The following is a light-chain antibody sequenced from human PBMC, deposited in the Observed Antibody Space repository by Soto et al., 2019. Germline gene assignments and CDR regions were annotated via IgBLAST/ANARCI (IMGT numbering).Light chain of an antibody. J-gene: IGLJ2*01. CDR2: EVT. CDR3: NSYTKSSDVV. V-gene: IGLV2-14*01. Sequence: QSVLTQPASVSGSPGQSITISCAGTRDDIGAYDYVSWYQQHPGNAPKLLVYEVTNRPSGVSDRFSGSKSGNTASLTISGLQAGAEADYYCNSYTKSSDVVFGGGTKVTV. CDR1: RDDIGAYDY.